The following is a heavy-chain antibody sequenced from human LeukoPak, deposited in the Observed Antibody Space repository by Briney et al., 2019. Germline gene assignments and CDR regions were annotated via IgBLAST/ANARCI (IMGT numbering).Heavy chain of an antibody. CDR3: ARGGVTTIAQYDY. D-gene: IGHD5-12*01. J-gene: IGHJ4*02. V-gene: IGHV4-59*01. Sequence: PSETLSLTCTVSGGTIISYFWSWIRQPPGKGPEWIGYIFDSGTTNYNPSTNYNPSLKSRVTVSLDTSKNHFSLKLSSVTAADTAVYFCARGGVTTIAQYDYWGQGILVTVSS. CDR2: IFDSGTT. CDR1: GGTIISYF.